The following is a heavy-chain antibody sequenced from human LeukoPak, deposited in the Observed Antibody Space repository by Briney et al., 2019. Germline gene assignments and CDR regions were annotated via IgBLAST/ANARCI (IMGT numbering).Heavy chain of an antibody. CDR1: GYTFTGYY. V-gene: IGHV1-2*02. CDR3: ARDLGLLLPAADGNDY. Sequence: ASVTVSCTASGYTFTGYYMHWVRQAPGQGPEWMGWINPNSGGTNYAQKFQGRVTMTRDTSISTAYMELSRLRSDDTAVYYCARDLGLLLPAADGNDYWGQGTLVTVSS. D-gene: IGHD2-2*01. CDR2: INPNSGGT. J-gene: IGHJ4*02.